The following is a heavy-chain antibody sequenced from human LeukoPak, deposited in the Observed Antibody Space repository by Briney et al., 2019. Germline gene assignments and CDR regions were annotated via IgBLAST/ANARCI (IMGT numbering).Heavy chain of an antibody. CDR3: AGGERINLPVL. CDR1: GGTFSSYA. D-gene: IGHD1-1*01. J-gene: IGHJ4*02. V-gene: IGHV1-69*04. Sequence: SVKVSCKASGGTFSSYAISWVRQTPGQGLEWMGRIIPILGIANYAQKFQGRVTITADKSTGTAYMELSSLRSEDTAVYYCAGGERINLPVLWGQGTLVTVSS. CDR2: IIPILGIA.